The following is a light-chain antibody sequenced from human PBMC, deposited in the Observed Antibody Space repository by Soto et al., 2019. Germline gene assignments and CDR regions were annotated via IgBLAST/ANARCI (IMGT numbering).Light chain of an antibody. CDR1: QSVSSSS. Sequence: EIVLTQSPGTLSLSPGERATLSCRARQSVSSSSLAWYQQKPGQAPRLLIYNTSSRPTGVPDRFSGSGSETDFTLIISRLEPEDFALYYCQQYGSSRPTFGQGTKVEIK. CDR2: NTS. V-gene: IGKV3-20*01. J-gene: IGKJ1*01. CDR3: QQYGSSRPT.